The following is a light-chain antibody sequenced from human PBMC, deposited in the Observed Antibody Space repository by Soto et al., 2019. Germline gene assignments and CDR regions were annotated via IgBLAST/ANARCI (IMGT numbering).Light chain of an antibody. J-gene: IGLJ1*01. CDR1: SRDVGGYNY. CDR2: EVS. Sequence: SALTQPPSPAGAPGQSVTISCTGTSRDVGGYNYVSWYQQHPGKAPKLMIYEVSKRPSGVPDRFSGSKSGNTASLTVSGLQAEDEADYYCSSYAGSTLYVFGTGTKVTVL. V-gene: IGLV2-8*01. CDR3: SSYAGSTLYV.